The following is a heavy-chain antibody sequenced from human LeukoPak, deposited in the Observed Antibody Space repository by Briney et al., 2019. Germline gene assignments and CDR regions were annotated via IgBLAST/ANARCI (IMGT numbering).Heavy chain of an antibody. V-gene: IGHV4-59*08. D-gene: IGHD4-17*01. CDR1: GGSISSKY. Sequence: PSETLSLTCTVSGGSISSKYWSWIRQPPGKGLEWVGYIFYGGNTNYNPSLKSRVTISVDTSKNQFSLKLSSVTAADTAVYYCARHVRSWYYFDYWGQGTLVTVSS. CDR2: IFYGGNT. J-gene: IGHJ4*02. CDR3: ARHVRSWYYFDY.